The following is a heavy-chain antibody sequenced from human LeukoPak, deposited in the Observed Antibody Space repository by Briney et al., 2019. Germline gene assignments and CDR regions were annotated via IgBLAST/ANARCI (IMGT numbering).Heavy chain of an antibody. V-gene: IGHV4-38-2*01. CDR3: ARHARRGYVWGSYRYFDY. J-gene: IGHJ4*02. Sequence: SETLSLTCAVSGYSISSGYYWGWIRQPPGKGLEWIGSIYHSGSTYYKPSLKSRVTISVDTSKNQFSLKLSSVTAADTAVYYCARHARRGYVWGSYRYFDYWGQGTLVTVSS. D-gene: IGHD3-16*02. CDR2: IYHSGST. CDR1: GYSISSGYY.